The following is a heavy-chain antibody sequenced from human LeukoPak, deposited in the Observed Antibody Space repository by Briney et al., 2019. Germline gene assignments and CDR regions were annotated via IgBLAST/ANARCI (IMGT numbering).Heavy chain of an antibody. J-gene: IGHJ4*02. CDR1: GGTFSSYA. CDR2: IIPILGIA. D-gene: IGHD4-17*01. Sequence: VASIKVSCKAPGGTFSSYAISWVRQAPGQGLEWMGRIIPILGIANYAQKFQGRVTITADKSTSTAYMELSSLRSEDTAVYYCARIGEPTTVTSFDYWGQGTLVTVSS. CDR3: ARIGEPTTVTSFDY. V-gene: IGHV1-69*04.